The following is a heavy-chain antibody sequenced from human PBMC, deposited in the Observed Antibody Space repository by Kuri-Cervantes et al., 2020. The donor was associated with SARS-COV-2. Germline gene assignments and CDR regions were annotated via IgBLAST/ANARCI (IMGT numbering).Heavy chain of an antibody. CDR1: GGSISSSSYY. D-gene: IGHD3-16*01. CDR2: INHSGST. V-gene: IGHV4-39*07. CDR3: ARDQGGYYMDV. Sequence: SETLSLTCTVSGGSISSSSYYWSWIRQPPGKGLEWIGEINHSGSTNYNPSLKSRVTISVGTSKNQFSLKLSSVTAADTAVYYCARDQGGYYMDVWGKGTTVTVSS. J-gene: IGHJ6*03.